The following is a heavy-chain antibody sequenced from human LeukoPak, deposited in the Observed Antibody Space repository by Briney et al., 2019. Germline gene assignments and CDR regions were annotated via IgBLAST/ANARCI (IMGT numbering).Heavy chain of an antibody. V-gene: IGHV1-69*13. Sequence: SVKVSCKASGGTFSSYAISWVRQAPGQGLEWMGGIIPIFGTANYAQKFQGRVTITADESTSTAYMELSSLRSEDTAVYYCARRGYGVVSDMDVWGKGTTVTVSS. D-gene: IGHD5-12*01. J-gene: IGHJ6*03. CDR3: ARRGYGVVSDMDV. CDR2: IIPIFGTA. CDR1: GGTFSSYA.